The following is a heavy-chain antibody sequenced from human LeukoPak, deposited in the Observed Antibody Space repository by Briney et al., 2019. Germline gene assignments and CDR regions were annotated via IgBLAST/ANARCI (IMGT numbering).Heavy chain of an antibody. CDR3: AKAPSITMVRGTFNDY. D-gene: IGHD3-10*01. CDR2: ISGSGGST. Sequence: PGGSLRLSRAASGFTFSSYAMSWVRQAPGKGLEWVSAISGSGGSTYYADSVKGRFTISRDNSKNTLYLQMNSLRAEDTAVYYCAKAPSITMVRGTFNDYWGQGTLVTVSS. CDR1: GFTFSSYA. J-gene: IGHJ4*02. V-gene: IGHV3-23*01.